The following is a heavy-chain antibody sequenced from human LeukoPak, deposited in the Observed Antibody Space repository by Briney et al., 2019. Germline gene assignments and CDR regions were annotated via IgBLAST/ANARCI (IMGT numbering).Heavy chain of an antibody. D-gene: IGHD2-15*01. CDR2: SNPNSGGT. J-gene: IGHJ6*03. V-gene: IGHV1-2*02. CDR1: GYTFTGYY. CDR3: ARGREVVVVVAATGYYYYYMDV. Sequence: ASVTVSCKASGYTFTGYYMHWVRQAPGQGLDWMGWSNPNSGGTNYAQKFQGRVTMTRDTSISTAYMELSRLRSDDTAVYYCARGREVVVVVAATGYYYYYMDVWGKGTTVTVSS.